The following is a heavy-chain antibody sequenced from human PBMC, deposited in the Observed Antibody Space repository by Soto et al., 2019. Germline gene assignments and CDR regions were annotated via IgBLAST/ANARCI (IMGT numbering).Heavy chain of an antibody. Sequence: GGSLRLSCAASGFTFTDSLMHWVRQTPGNGLVWVSRTSTDGSVTVYADAVKGRFTVSRDNAKSTLYLQMNSLRPEDTAVYHCISAPLGYWPYGIWSIYDSWGQGTRVTVSS. J-gene: IGHJ5*02. D-gene: IGHD2-8*01. CDR1: GFTFTDSL. V-gene: IGHV3-74*01. CDR2: TSTDGSVT. CDR3: ISAPLGYWPYGIWSIYDS.